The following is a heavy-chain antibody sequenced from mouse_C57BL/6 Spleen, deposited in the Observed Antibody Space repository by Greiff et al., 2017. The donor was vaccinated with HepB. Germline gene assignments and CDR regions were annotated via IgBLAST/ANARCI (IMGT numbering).Heavy chain of an antibody. CDR3: ARREGTDY. J-gene: IGHJ2*01. V-gene: IGHV1-85*01. CDR2: IYPRDGST. CDR1: GYTFTSYD. Sequence: LVESGPELVKPGASVKLSCKASGYTFTSYDINWVKQRPGQGLEWIGWIYPRDGSTKYNEKFKGKATLTVDTSSSTAYMELHSLTSEDSAVYFCARREGTDYWGQGTTLTVSS. D-gene: IGHD2-14*01.